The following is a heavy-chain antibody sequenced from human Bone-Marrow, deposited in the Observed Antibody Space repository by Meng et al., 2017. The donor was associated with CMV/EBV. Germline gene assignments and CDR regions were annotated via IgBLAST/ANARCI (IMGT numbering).Heavy chain of an antibody. CDR1: GFTVSSNY. J-gene: IGHJ4*02. V-gene: IGHV3-21*01. CDR3: ARVGGIREFDY. Sequence: GESLKISCAASGFTVSSNYMTWVRQAAGKGLEWVSSISSSSSYIYYADSVKGRFTISRDNAKNSLYLQMNSLRAEDTAVYYCARVGGIREFDYWGQGTLVTVSS. D-gene: IGHD6-13*01. CDR2: ISSSSSYI.